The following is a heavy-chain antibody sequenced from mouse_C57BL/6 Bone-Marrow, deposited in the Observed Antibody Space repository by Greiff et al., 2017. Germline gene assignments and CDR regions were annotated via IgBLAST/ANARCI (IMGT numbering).Heavy chain of an antibody. CDR1: GFTFSDYG. CDR3: ARSSYGRYFDV. J-gene: IGHJ1*03. D-gene: IGHD1-1*01. Sequence: EVQLMESGGGLVKPGGSLKLSCAASGFTFSDYGMHWVRQAPEKGLEWVAYISSGSSTIYYADTVKGRITITRDNAKNTRVLQMTSLRTEDTAMYYCARSSYGRYFDVWGTGTTVTVSS. V-gene: IGHV5-17*01. CDR2: ISSGSSTI.